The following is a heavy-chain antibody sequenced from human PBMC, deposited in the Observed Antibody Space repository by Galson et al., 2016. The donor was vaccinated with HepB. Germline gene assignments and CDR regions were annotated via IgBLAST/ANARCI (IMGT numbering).Heavy chain of an antibody. CDR1: GFAFTFYA. Sequence: SLRLSCAASGFAFTFYAMNWVRQTPGKGLEWVASITASGTTTHYADSVEGRFTVSRDGSKKMLFLQMNSLRVEDTAVYYCAKDANFWSGYPEDAFDMWGQGTMVTVSS. J-gene: IGHJ3*02. V-gene: IGHV3-23*01. CDR3: AKDANFWSGYPEDAFDM. CDR2: ITASGTTT. D-gene: IGHD3-3*01.